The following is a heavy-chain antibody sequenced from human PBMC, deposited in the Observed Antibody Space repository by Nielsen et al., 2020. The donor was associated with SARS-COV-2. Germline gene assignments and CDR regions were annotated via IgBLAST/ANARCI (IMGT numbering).Heavy chain of an antibody. Sequence: ASVKVSCKASGYTFTSYSMHWVRQPPGQGLEWMGIIHPSGGSTSYAQKFQGRVTMTRDTSTSTVYMELSSLRSEDTAVYYCARGSTPADYYDSSGYYNWGQGTLVTVSS. V-gene: IGHV1-46*01. D-gene: IGHD3-22*01. CDR2: IHPSGGST. CDR1: GYTFTSYS. J-gene: IGHJ4*02. CDR3: ARGSTPADYYDSSGYYN.